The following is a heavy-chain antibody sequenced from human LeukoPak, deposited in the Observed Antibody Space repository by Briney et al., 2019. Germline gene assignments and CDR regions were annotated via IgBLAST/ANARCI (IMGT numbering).Heavy chain of an antibody. V-gene: IGHV3-9*03. CDR1: GFTFEDYA. CDR3: VRDSNPRYYNYAFEY. D-gene: IGHD3-10*01. CDR2: ISWSSGSI. Sequence: PGGSLRLSCVASGFTFEDYAMHWARQRPGKGLEWVSGISWSSGSIGYADSVKGRFTISRDNAKNSLYLQMNSLRAEDMALYYCVRDSNPRYYNYAFEYWGQGTLVNVSS. J-gene: IGHJ4*02.